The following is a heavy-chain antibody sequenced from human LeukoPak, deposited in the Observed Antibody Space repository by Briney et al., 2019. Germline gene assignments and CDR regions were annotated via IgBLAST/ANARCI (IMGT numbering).Heavy chain of an antibody. Sequence: SQTLSLTCTVSGGSISSGSYYWSWIRQPAGKGLEWIGRIYTSGSTNYNPSLKSRVTISVDTSKNQFSLKLSSVTAADTAVYYCARDNWGTIGYWGQGTLVTVSS. CDR1: GGSISSGSYY. D-gene: IGHD7-27*01. CDR2: IYTSGST. CDR3: ARDNWGTIGY. V-gene: IGHV4-61*02. J-gene: IGHJ4*02.